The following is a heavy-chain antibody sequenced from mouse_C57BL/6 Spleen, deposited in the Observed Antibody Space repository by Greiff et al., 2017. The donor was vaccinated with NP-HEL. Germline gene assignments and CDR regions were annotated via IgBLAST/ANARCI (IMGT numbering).Heavy chain of an antibody. Sequence: EVKLVDSGEGLVKPGGSLKLSYAASGVTFSSYAMSWVRQTPETRLEWVAYISSGGDYFYYADTVTGRLTISRYNARNTLYLQMSSLKSEDTAMYYCTRDGYYVSNWYFDVWGTGTTVTVSS. V-gene: IGHV5-9-1*02. CDR3: TRDGYYVSNWYFDV. CDR1: GVTFSSYA. D-gene: IGHD2-3*01. J-gene: IGHJ1*03. CDR2: ISSGGDYF.